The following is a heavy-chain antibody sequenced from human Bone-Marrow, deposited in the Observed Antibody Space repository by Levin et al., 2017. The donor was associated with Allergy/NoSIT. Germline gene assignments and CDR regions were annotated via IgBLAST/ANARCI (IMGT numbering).Heavy chain of an antibody. CDR3: PRQPRYVFSTNWFDP. CDR2: VYYSGST. Sequence: SETLSLTCSVSGGSVTTTSSYWAWIRQPPGKGLEWIGSVYYSGSTYYNPSFMSRVALSVDTSKNQFSLRLTSVTAGDKAVYYCPRQPRYVFSTNWFDPWGQGTLVTVSS. V-gene: IGHV4-39*01. J-gene: IGHJ5*02. CDR1: GGSVTTTSSY. D-gene: IGHD3/OR15-3a*01.